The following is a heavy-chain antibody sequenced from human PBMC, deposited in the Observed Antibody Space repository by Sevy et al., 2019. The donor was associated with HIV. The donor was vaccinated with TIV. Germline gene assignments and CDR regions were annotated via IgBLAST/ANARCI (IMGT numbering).Heavy chain of an antibody. CDR1: GFIFGSYA. Sequence: GGSLRLSCAASGFIFGSYAMNWVRQAPGKGLEWVAVISYDGSHKYYADSVKGRFTISRDSSKNTLYLQMLSLRTDDTAVYYCVMVPGSGWSSFDYGGQRTLFAVSS. J-gene: IGHJ4*02. CDR2: ISYDGSHK. V-gene: IGHV3-30*14. CDR3: VMVPGSGWSSFDY. D-gene: IGHD6-13*01.